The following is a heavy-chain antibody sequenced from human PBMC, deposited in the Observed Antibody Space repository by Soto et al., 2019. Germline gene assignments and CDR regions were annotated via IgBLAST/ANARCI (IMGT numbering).Heavy chain of an antibody. CDR1: GFTFSSYS. J-gene: IGHJ6*03. D-gene: IGHD4-4*01. Sequence: PGGSLRLSCAASGFTFSSYSMNWVRQAPGKGLEWVSYINSSSSTIYYADSVKGRFTISRDNAKNSLYLQMNSLRAEDTAVYYCARLHGAPDDYSKYYYYCMDVWGKGTTVTVSS. CDR3: ARLHGAPDDYSKYYYYCMDV. V-gene: IGHV3-48*01. CDR2: INSSSSTI.